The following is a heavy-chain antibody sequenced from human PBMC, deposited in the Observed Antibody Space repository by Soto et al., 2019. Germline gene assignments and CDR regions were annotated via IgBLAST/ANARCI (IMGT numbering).Heavy chain of an antibody. CDR2: IYYSGST. D-gene: IGHD2-15*01. V-gene: IGHV4-39*01. Sequence: QLQLQESGPGLVKPSETLSLTCTVSGISVSTSDYYWGWVRQPPGKVLDWIGNIYYSGSTFYNPSLRSRVTLSVDTSKNQFSLRLNSVTVADTAVYFCAGFVVPASRNSDFDYWGQGTLVTVSS. CDR3: AGFVVPASRNSDFDY. J-gene: IGHJ4*02. CDR1: GISVSTSDYY.